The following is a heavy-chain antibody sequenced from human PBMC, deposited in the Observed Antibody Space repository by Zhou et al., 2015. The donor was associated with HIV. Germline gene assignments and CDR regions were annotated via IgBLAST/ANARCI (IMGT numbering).Heavy chain of an antibody. D-gene: IGHD2-21*02. CDR3: AREGPAVTARPFDH. Sequence: QVQLVQSGPEVKKLGASMKVSCKTSGYTFTNYGISWVRQAPGQGLEWVGWISADNGNTNYAQKLQARVTMTTDTSTTTAYMELRSLRSDDTAVYYCAREGPAVTARPFDHWGQGALVTVSS. CDR2: ISADNGNT. J-gene: IGHJ4*02. V-gene: IGHV1-18*01. CDR1: GYTFTNYG.